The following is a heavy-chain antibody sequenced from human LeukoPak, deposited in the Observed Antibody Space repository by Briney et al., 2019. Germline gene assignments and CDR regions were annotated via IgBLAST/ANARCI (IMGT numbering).Heavy chain of an antibody. CDR2: IYYSGST. J-gene: IGHJ3*02. CDR3: ARHRRHYDILTGYYAGHFDI. CDR1: GGSISSYY. V-gene: IGHV4-59*08. Sequence: PSETLSLTCTVSGGSISSYYWSWIRQPPGEGLEWIGYIYYSGSTYYNPSLKSRVTISVHMSKNHFSLKLSSVTAADTAVYYCARHRRHYDILTGYYAGHFDIWGQGTMVTVSS. D-gene: IGHD3-9*01.